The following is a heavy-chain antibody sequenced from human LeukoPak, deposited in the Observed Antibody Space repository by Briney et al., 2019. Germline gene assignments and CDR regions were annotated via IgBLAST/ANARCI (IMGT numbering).Heavy chain of an antibody. Sequence: TGGSLRLSCAASGFTFSSYAMHWVRQAPGKGLEWVAVISYDGSNKYYADSVKGRFTISRDNSKNTLYLQMNSLRAEDTAVYYCARDFLYYYGSRGGFDYWGQGTLVTVSS. J-gene: IGHJ4*02. CDR3: ARDFLYYYGSRGGFDY. CDR2: ISYDGSNK. V-gene: IGHV3-30-3*01. CDR1: GFTFSSYA. D-gene: IGHD3-22*01.